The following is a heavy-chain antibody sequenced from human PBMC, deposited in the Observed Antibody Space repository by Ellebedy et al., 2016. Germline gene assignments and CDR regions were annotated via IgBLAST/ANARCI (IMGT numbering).Heavy chain of an antibody. Sequence: GGSLRLXCAASGFTFDDYAMHWVRQAPGKGLEWVSGISWNSGSIGYADSVKGRFTISRDNTKNSLYLQMNSLRAEDTALYYCAKDISPVRSQVDYWGQGTLVTVSS. V-gene: IGHV3-9*01. D-gene: IGHD3-3*01. CDR2: ISWNSGSI. CDR1: GFTFDDYA. J-gene: IGHJ4*02. CDR3: AKDISPVRSQVDY.